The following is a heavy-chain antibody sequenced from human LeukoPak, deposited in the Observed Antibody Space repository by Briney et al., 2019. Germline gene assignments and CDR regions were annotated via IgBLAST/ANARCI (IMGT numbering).Heavy chain of an antibody. CDR2: ISSGGSTI. Sequence: GGSLRLSCAASGFTFSDYYMSWIRQAPGKGLEWVSYISSGGSTIYYADSVKGRFTISRDNAKNSLYLQMNSLRAEDTAVYYCARVRTVVISYFDYWGQGTLVTVSS. D-gene: IGHD4-23*01. J-gene: IGHJ4*02. CDR3: ARVRTVVISYFDY. CDR1: GFTFSDYY. V-gene: IGHV3-11*04.